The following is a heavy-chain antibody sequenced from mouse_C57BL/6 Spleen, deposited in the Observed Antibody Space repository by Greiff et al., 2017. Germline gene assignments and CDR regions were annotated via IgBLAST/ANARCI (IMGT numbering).Heavy chain of an antibody. CDR2: ISSGGDYI. CDR3: TRDRLGGFAY. J-gene: IGHJ3*01. V-gene: IGHV5-9-1*02. D-gene: IGHD4-1*01. Sequence: EVKLVESGEGLVKPGGSLKLSCAASGFTFSSYAMSWVRQTPEKRLEWVAYISSGGDYIYYADTVKGRFTISRDNARNTLYLQMSSLKSEDTAMYYCTRDRLGGFAYWGQGTLVTVSA. CDR1: GFTFSSYA.